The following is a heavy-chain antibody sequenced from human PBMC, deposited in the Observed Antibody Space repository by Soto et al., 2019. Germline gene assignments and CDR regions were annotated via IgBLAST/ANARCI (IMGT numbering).Heavy chain of an antibody. Sequence: VASVKVSCKASGYTFTGYYMHWVRQAPGQGLEWMGWINPNSGGTNYAQKFQGRVTMTRDTSISTAYMELSRLRSDDTAIYYCAREENCSGGTCYSEYFHRWGQGTLVTVSS. J-gene: IGHJ1*01. D-gene: IGHD2-15*01. CDR2: INPNSGGT. V-gene: IGHV1-2*02. CDR3: AREENCSGGTCYSEYFHR. CDR1: GYTFTGYY.